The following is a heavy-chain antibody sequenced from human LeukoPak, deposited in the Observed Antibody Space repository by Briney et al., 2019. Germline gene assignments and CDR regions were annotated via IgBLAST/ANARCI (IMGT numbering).Heavy chain of an antibody. Sequence: GESLKISFKGSGYSFTSYWIGWVRQMPGKGLEWMGIIYPGDSDTRYSPSFQGQVTISADKSISIAYLQWSSLKASDTAMYYRARAGWGYDSSGYLDYWGQGTLVTVSS. CDR1: GYSFTSYW. J-gene: IGHJ4*02. D-gene: IGHD3-22*01. CDR2: IYPGDSDT. V-gene: IGHV5-51*01. CDR3: ARAGWGYDSSGYLDY.